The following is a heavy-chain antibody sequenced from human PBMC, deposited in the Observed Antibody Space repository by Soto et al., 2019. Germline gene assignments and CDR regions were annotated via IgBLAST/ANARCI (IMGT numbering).Heavy chain of an antibody. D-gene: IGHD3-22*01. J-gene: IGHJ5*02. V-gene: IGHV3-23*01. CDR2: ISGSGGST. CDR1: GFTFSSYA. CDR3: AKESRPKYYYDSSGYYYR. Sequence: GSLRLSCAASGFTFSSYAMSWVRQAPGKGLEWVSAISGSGGSTYYADSVKGRFTISRDNSKNTLYLQMNSLRAEDTAVYYCAKESRPKYYYDSSGYYYRWGQGTLVTVS.